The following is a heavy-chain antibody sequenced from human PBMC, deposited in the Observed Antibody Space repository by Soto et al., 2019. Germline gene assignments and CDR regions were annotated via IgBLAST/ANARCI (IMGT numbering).Heavy chain of an antibody. CDR3: ARGTVDYYDSSGYYY. D-gene: IGHD3-22*01. V-gene: IGHV4-34*01. CDR1: GGSFSGYY. Sequence: SETLSLTCAVSGGSFSGYYWSWIRQPPGKGLEWIGEINHSGSTNYNPSLKSRVTISGDTSKNQFSLKLSSVTAADTAVDYCARGTVDYYDSSGYYYWGQGTLVTVS. CDR2: INHSGST. J-gene: IGHJ4*02.